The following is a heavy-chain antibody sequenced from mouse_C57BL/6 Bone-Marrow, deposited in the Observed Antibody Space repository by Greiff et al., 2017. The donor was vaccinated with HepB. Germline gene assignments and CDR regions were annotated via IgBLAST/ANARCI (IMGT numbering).Heavy chain of an antibody. CDR1: GFNIKDYY. J-gene: IGHJ4*01. V-gene: IGHV14-2*01. CDR2: IDPEDGET. CDR3: ASSYGYDRVYAMDY. D-gene: IGHD2-2*01. Sequence: VQLKQSGAELVKPGASVKLSCTASGFNIKDYYMHWVKQRTEQGLEWIGRIDPEDGETKSAPKFQGQATITADPSSNTAYLQLSSLTSEDTAVYYCASSYGYDRVYAMDYWGQGTSVTVSS.